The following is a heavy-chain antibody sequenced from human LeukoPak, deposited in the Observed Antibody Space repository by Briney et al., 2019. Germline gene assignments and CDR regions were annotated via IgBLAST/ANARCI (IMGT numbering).Heavy chain of an antibody. CDR3: TTGGYRYGDDY. D-gene: IGHD5-18*01. Sequence: GGSLRLSCAASGFTFNNAWMNWVRQAPGKGLEWVGRFKSKTDGGTIDYAAPVKGRFTISRDDSKNTLYLQMNSLKTEDTAVYYCTTGGYRYGDDYWGQETLVTVSS. J-gene: IGHJ4*02. CDR1: GFTFNNAW. V-gene: IGHV3-15*07. CDR2: FKSKTDGGTI.